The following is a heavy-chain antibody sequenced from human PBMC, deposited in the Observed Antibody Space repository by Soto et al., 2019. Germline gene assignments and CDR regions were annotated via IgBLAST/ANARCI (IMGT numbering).Heavy chain of an antibody. CDR1: GGSLRSCSYY. CDR2: IYDTGST. CDR3: GRHHKGADSEGSLLVWFRA. J-gene: IGHJ5*02. V-gene: IGHV4-39*01. Sequence: SETLSRSFIGSGGSLRSCSYYWGWLRQPAGKGLEWIGSIYDTGSTYYNVSLKSRVTIEVDTSTSQFSLKVTSVTAADPAAYYFGRHHKGADSEGSLLVWFRAWGQAPPVT. D-gene: IGHD2-8*02.